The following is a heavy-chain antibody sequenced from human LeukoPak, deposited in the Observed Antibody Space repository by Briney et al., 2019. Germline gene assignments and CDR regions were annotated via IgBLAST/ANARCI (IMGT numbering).Heavy chain of an antibody. CDR1: GGSISSCY. CDR3: AREYHGAANAFDI. Sequence: SETLSLTCTVSGGSISSCYWSWIRQPPGKGLEWIGYIYYSGSTNYNPSLKSRVTISVDTPKNQFSLKLSSVTAADTAVYYCAREYHGAANAFDIWGQGTMVTVSS. CDR2: IYYSGST. V-gene: IGHV4-59*01. J-gene: IGHJ3*02. D-gene: IGHD2-15*01.